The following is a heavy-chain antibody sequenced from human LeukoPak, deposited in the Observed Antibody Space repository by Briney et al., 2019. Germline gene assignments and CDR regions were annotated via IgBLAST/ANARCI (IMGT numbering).Heavy chain of an antibody. CDR1: GFKFDDYG. D-gene: IGHD1-1*01. J-gene: IGHJ4*01. CDR2: INVNGRST. CDR3: ARGATGTTFDY. V-gene: IGHV3-20*04. Sequence: VGSHPVPRAASGFKFDDYGMRWVRQAPGKGLELVSGINVNGRSTTYAECVEGRFTISRENAKNSLSLQMNSLRAEDTALYYCARGATGTTFDYWG.